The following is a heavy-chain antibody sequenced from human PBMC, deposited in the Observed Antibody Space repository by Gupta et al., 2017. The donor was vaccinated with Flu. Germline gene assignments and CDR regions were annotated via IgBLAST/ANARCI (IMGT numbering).Heavy chain of an antibody. CDR1: GGSISSSSYY. J-gene: IGHJ3*02. CDR2: IYYSGST. V-gene: IGHV4-39*01. D-gene: IGHD2-8*01. CDR3: ARHRLMVYARDAFDI. Sequence: QLQLQESGPGLVKPSETLSLTCTVSGGSISSSSYYWGWIRQPPGKGLEWIGSIYYSGSTYYNPSLKSRVTISVDTSKNQFSLKLSSVTAADTAVYYCARHRLMVYARDAFDIWGQGTMVTVSS.